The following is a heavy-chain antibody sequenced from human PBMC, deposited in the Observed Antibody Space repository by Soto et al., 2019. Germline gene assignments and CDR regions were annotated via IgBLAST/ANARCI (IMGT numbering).Heavy chain of an antibody. CDR1: GNSISGTSSF. Sequence: QLQLRESGPGLVKPSETLSLTCTVSGNSISGTSSFWAWIRQPPGKNLEWIGSVYYTGSTYYNSSLKGRVSISIDTSKNQFSLSLNSVTAAETAVYYCTRRVRSTGLLDYWGQGALVTVSS. CDR2: VYYTGST. D-gene: IGHD4-4*01. V-gene: IGHV4-39*01. J-gene: IGHJ4*02. CDR3: TRRVRSTGLLDY.